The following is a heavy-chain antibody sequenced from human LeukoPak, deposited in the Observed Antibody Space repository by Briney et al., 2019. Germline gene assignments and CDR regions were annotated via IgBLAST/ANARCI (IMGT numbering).Heavy chain of an antibody. J-gene: IGHJ6*03. Sequence: ASVKVSCKASGYTFTSYDINWVRQAPGQGLEWVGWMNPNSGNTGYAQKFQGRVTMTRNTSISTAYMELSSLRSEDTAVYYCARAPYNWNYYYYYMDVWGKGTTVTVSS. D-gene: IGHD1-20*01. V-gene: IGHV1-8*01. CDR2: MNPNSGNT. CDR1: GYTFTSYD. CDR3: ARAPYNWNYYYYYMDV.